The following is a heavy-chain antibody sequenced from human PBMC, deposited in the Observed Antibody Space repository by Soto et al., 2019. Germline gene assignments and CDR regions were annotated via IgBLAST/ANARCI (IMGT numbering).Heavy chain of an antibody. V-gene: IGHV4-31*03. J-gene: IGHJ4*02. CDR1: GGSIISGGYY. D-gene: IGHD3-22*01. Sequence: SETLSLTCTVSGGSIISGGYYWSWIRQHPGKGLEWIGYIYYSGSTYYNPSLKSRVTISVDTSKNQFSLKLSSVTAADTAVYYCASAYYYDSSGYYYFDYWGQGTLVTVSS. CDR3: ASAYYYDSSGYYYFDY. CDR2: IYYSGST.